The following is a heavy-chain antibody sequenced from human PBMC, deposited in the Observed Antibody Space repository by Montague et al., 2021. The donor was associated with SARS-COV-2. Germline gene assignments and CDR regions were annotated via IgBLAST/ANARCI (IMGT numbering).Heavy chain of an antibody. Sequence: SETLSLTCAVYGGSFSAYYWTWIRQPPGKGLEWIGEISRSGETTYNPSLKSRVTLPGDTSRNQFSLELRSVTAADTALYYCARGRRPLSVGSGWYLDYWGLGTPVTVSS. CDR1: GGSFSAYY. J-gene: IGHJ4*02. D-gene: IGHD6-19*01. CDR3: ARGRRPLSVGSGWYLDY. CDR2: ISRSGET. V-gene: IGHV4-34*01.